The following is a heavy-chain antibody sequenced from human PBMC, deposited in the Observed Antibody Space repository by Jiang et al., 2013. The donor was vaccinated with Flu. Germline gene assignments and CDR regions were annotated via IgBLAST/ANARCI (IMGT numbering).Heavy chain of an antibody. J-gene: IGHJ3*02. D-gene: IGHD3-9*01. CDR3: ASVLRYFDWLRIPHDAFDI. CDR2: IIPIFGTA. CDR1: GGTFSSYA. V-gene: IGHV1-69*06. Sequence: SGAEVKKPGSSVKVSCKASGGTFSSYAISWVRQAPGQGLEWMGGIIPIFGTANYAQKFQGRVTITADKSTSTAYMELSSLRSEDTAAYYCASVLRYFDWLRIPHDAFDIWAKGQWSPSLQ.